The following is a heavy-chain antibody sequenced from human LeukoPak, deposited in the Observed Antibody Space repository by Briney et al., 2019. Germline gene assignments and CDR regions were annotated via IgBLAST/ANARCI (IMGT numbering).Heavy chain of an antibody. CDR2: ISYDGSNK. J-gene: IGHJ4*02. D-gene: IGHD3-10*01. CDR1: GFTFSSYA. V-gene: IGHV3-30-3*01. Sequence: GGSLRLSCAASGFTFSSYAMHWVRQAPGKGLEWVAVISYDGSNKYYADSVKGRFTISRDNSKNTLYLQMNSLRAEDTAVYYCARSLSSGSYYNTLDYWGRGTLVTVSS. CDR3: ARSLSSGSYYNTLDY.